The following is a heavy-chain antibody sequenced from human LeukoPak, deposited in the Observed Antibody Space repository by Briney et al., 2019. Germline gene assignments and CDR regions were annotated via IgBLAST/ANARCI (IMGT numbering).Heavy chain of an antibody. CDR2: IIPIFGTA. CDR3: ARDPPMVRGDVDWFDS. Sequence: ASVKVSCKASGGTFSSYAISWVRQAPGQGLEWMGGIIPIFGTANYAQKFQGRVTITADESTSTAYMELSSLRSEDTAVYYRARDPPMVRGDVDWFDSWGQGTLVTVSS. D-gene: IGHD3-10*01. V-gene: IGHV1-69*01. CDR1: GGTFSSYA. J-gene: IGHJ5*01.